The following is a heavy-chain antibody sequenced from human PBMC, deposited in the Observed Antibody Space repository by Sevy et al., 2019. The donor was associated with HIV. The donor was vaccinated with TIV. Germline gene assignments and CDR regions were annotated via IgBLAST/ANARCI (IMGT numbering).Heavy chain of an antibody. D-gene: IGHD6-19*01. J-gene: IGHJ4*02. Sequence: GGSLRLSCAASRFTFTNYGMHWVRQAPGKGLEWVSGISNSGANTYYSDSVRGRFTVSRDNSKNTVYLQLNSLRAEDTAIYYCAKEWTLLSDWYGEFDYWGRGTLVTVSS. CDR2: ISNSGANT. CDR1: RFTFTNYG. CDR3: AKEWTLLSDWYGEFDY. V-gene: IGHV3-23*01.